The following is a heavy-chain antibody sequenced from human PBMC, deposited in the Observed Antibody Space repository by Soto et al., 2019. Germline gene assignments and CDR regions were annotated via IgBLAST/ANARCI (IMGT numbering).Heavy chain of an antibody. D-gene: IGHD3-22*01. J-gene: IGHJ4*02. V-gene: IGHV1-69*06. CDR2: IIPILGTA. CDR1: GGTFSSYA. Sequence: QVQLVQSGAEVKKPGSSVMVSCKASGGTFSSYAISWVRQAPGQGLEWMGGIIPILGTANYAQKFQGRVTITADKSTSTAYMELSSLRSEDTALYYCARGPPMIVVGPLDYWGQGTLVTVSS. CDR3: ARGPPMIVVGPLDY.